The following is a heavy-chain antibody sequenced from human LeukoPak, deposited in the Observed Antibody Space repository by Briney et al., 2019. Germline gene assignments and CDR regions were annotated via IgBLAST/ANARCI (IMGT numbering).Heavy chain of an antibody. CDR2: ITGSGGNT. J-gene: IGHJ4*02. V-gene: IGHV3-23*01. CDR1: GFTFSNYA. Sequence: GGSLRLSCAASGFTFSNYAISWVRQAPGKGLEWVSAITGSGGNTYYADSVRGRFTISRDNSKNTVFLQMNSMRAEDTAVYYCAKWGDYDVLTGYYVSDYWGQGTLVTVSS. CDR3: AKWGDYDVLTGYYVSDY. D-gene: IGHD3-9*01.